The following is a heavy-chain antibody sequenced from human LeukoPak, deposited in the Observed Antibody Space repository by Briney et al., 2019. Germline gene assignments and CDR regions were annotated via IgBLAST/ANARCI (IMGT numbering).Heavy chain of an antibody. D-gene: IGHD3-10*01. CDR2: ISAYNGNT. J-gene: IGHJ3*02. CDR1: GYTFTSYG. Sequence: ASVKVSCKASGYTFTSYGISWVRQAPGQGLEWMGWISAYNGNTNYAQKLQGRVTMTTDTSTSTAYMELRSLRSDDTAVYYCARDPIAFYYGSGSSYDAFDIWGQGTMVTVSS. CDR3: ARDPIAFYYGSGSSYDAFDI. V-gene: IGHV1-18*01.